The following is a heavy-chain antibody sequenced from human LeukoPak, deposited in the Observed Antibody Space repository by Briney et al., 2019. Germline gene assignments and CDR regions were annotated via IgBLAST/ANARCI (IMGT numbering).Heavy chain of an antibody. Sequence: SETLSLTCTVSGGSISSYYWSWIRQPAGKGLAWIGRIYTSGSTNYNPSLKSRVTMSVDTSKNQFSLKLSSVTAADTAVYYCARIKGETIFGVVPWYYYYYMDVWGKGTTVTVSS. CDR1: GGSISSYY. CDR2: IYTSGST. CDR3: ARIKGETIFGVVPWYYYYYMDV. J-gene: IGHJ6*03. D-gene: IGHD3-3*01. V-gene: IGHV4-4*07.